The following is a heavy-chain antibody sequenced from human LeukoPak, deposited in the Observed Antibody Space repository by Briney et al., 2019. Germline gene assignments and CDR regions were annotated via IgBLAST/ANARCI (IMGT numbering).Heavy chain of an antibody. V-gene: IGHV3-33*01. CDR2: IWYDGSNK. CDR3: ALSIAARPYSFDY. D-gene: IGHD6-6*01. Sequence: PGRSLRLSCAASGFTFSSYGMHWVRQAPGKGLEWVAVIWYDGSNKYYADSVKGRFTISRDNSKNTLYLQMNSLRAEDTAVYYCALSIAARPYSFDYWGQGTLVTVSS. J-gene: IGHJ4*02. CDR1: GFTFSSYG.